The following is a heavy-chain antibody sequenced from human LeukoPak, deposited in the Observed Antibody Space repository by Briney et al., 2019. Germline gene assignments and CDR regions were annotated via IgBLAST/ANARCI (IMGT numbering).Heavy chain of an antibody. CDR1: GGSVSSGSYY. Sequence: SETLSLTCTVSGGSVSSGSYYWSWIRQPPGKGLEWIGYIYYSGSTNYNPSLKSRVTISVDTSKNQFSLKLSSVTAADTAVYYCARDGAGYYTGSMYNYYGMDVWGQGTTVTVSS. D-gene: IGHD3-3*01. J-gene: IGHJ6*02. CDR2: IYYSGST. V-gene: IGHV4-61*01. CDR3: ARDGAGYYTGSMYNYYGMDV.